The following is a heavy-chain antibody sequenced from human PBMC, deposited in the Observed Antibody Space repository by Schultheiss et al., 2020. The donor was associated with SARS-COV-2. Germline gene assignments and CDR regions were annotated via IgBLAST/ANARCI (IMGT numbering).Heavy chain of an antibody. D-gene: IGHD6-19*01. CDR3: ARHSRQWLHFDY. CDR1: GGSFSGYY. J-gene: IGHJ4*02. V-gene: IGHV4-34*01. CDR2: INHSGST. Sequence: SQTLSLTCAVYGGSFSGYYWSWIRQPPGKGLEWIGEINHSGSTNYNPSLKSRVTISVDTSKNQFSLKLSSVTAADTAVYYCARHSRQWLHFDYWGQGTLVTVSS.